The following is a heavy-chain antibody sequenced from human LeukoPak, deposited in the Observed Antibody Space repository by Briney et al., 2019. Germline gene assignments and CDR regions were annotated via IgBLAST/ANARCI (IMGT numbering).Heavy chain of an antibody. CDR3: AAPAKLGPGPFDF. Sequence: GGSLRLSCEASGLXFSSYWIHWVRQVPGKGLVWVARINSDGSDTTYADSVKGRFTISRDNAKNTLYLQINNLRAEDTAVYYCAAPAKLGPGPFDFWGQGILVTVSS. J-gene: IGHJ4*02. CDR2: INSDGSDT. CDR1: GLXFSSYW. V-gene: IGHV3-74*01.